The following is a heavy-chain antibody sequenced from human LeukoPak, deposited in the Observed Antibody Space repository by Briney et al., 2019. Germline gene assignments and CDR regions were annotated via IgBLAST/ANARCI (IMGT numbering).Heavy chain of an antibody. CDR2: INNDGSIT. D-gene: IGHD2-15*01. J-gene: IGHJ4*02. CDR1: GFTFSSYW. V-gene: IGHV3-74*01. CDR3: ASGSCGGGRCYLHPEY. Sequence: GGSLRLSCAASGFTFSSYWMHWVRQAPGKRLVWVSRINNDGSITGYADSVEGRFTISRDNAKNTLFLQMNSLRAEDTAVYYCASGSCGGGRCYLHPEYWGQGTLVTVSS.